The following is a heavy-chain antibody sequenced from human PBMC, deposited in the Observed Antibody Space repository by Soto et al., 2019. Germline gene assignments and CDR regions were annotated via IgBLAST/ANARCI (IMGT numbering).Heavy chain of an antibody. J-gene: IGHJ6*02. CDR2: ISAYNGNT. V-gene: IGHV1-18*01. Sequence: QVQLVQSGAEVKKPGASVKVSCKASGYTFTSYGISWVRQAPGQGLEWMGWISAYNGNTNYAQKLQGRVTMTTDTSTSTAYMELRSLRSDDTAVYYCARDGYYYDSSGYYSTGYGMDVWGQGTTVTVSS. CDR1: GYTFTSYG. D-gene: IGHD3-22*01. CDR3: ARDGYYYDSSGYYSTGYGMDV.